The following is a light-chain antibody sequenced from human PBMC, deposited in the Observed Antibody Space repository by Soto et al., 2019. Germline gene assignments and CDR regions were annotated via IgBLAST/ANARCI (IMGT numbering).Light chain of an antibody. Sequence: ALRMTQSPSSFSASTGDRVSITCRATQDIGTYLAWYQQIPGKATKLLIYDASTLQTGVPSRVSGSGSGTDGTLTISYLQSEDFGTYYCQQFYSYPRTFGQGTKVDIK. CDR2: DAS. J-gene: IGKJ1*01. CDR1: QDIGTY. CDR3: QQFYSYPRT. V-gene: IGKV1-8*01.